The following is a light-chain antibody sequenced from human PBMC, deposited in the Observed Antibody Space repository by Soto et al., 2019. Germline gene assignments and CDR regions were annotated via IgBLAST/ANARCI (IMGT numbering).Light chain of an antibody. CDR1: SSDVGGYNH. CDR2: AVS. Sequence: QSALTQPRSVSGSPGQSVTISCTGTSSDVGGYNHVSWYQHHPGKAPKLRIYAVSKRPSGVPDRFSGSKSGNTASLTISGLQADDEADYYGCSYAASDTLLFGGGTKLTVL. CDR3: CSYAASDTLL. J-gene: IGLJ3*02. V-gene: IGLV2-11*01.